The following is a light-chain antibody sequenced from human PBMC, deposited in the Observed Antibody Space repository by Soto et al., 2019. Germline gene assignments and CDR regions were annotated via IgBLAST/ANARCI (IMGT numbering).Light chain of an antibody. V-gene: IGLV1-40*01. Sequence: QSVLTQPPSVSGAPGQRVTISCTGSSSNIGAGYDVHWYQQLPGTAPKLLIYGNSNRPSGVPDRFCGSKSGTSASLALTGLQAEDEADYYCQSYDSSLSGVVFGGGTKLTVL. J-gene: IGLJ2*01. CDR1: SSNIGAGYD. CDR2: GNS. CDR3: QSYDSSLSGVV.